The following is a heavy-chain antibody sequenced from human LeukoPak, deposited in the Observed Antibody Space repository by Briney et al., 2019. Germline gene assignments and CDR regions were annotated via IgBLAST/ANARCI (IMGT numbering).Heavy chain of an antibody. J-gene: IGHJ4*02. V-gene: IGHV1-18*01. D-gene: IGHD3-16*02. CDR2: ISAYNGNT. CDR1: GYTFTSYD. Sequence: ASVKVSCKASGYTFTSYDISWVRQDPGQGLEWMGWISAYNGNTNYAQKLQGRVTMTTDTSTSTAYMELRSLRSDDTAVYYCARDTRADLRLGELSLTYWGQGTLVTVSS. CDR3: ARDTRADLRLGELSLTY.